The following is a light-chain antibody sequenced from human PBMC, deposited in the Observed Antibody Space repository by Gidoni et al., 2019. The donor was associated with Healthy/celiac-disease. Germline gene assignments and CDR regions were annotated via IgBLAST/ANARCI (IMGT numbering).Light chain of an antibody. CDR3: QQRSNWPPVLT. CDR1: QSVSSY. V-gene: IGKV3-11*01. J-gene: IGKJ4*01. Sequence: EIVLTQSPATLSLSPGERATLSCRASQSVSSYLAWYQQKPGQAPRLLIYDASNRATGIPARFSGSGSGTDFTLTISSLEPEDFAVYYCQQRSNWPPVLTFXGXTKVEIK. CDR2: DAS.